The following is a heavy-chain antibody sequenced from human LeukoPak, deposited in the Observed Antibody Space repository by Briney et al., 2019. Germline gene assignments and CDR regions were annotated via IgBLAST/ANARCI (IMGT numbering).Heavy chain of an antibody. CDR2: IRPDGRET. CDR1: GFTFTNHW. CDR3: GRDGVLGSGSVDC. D-gene: IGHD3-10*01. Sequence: GGSLRLSCAASGFTFTNHWMHWVRQAPGKGLVWVSRIRPDGRETNHADSVKGRFTISRDNAKNTLYLQMNSLGAEDTAVYYCGRDGVLGSGSVDCWGRGVVVAVSS. J-gene: IGHJ4*02. V-gene: IGHV3-74*01.